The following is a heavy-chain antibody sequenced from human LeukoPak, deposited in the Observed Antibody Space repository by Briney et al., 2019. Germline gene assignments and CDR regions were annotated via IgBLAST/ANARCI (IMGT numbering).Heavy chain of an antibody. CDR1: GFTITNFW. CDR3: ARGLHWNDFNWFDS. CDR2: IQTDGST. J-gene: IGHJ5*01. Sequence: GGSLRLSCAASGFTITNFWMNWVRHTPGKGLMWVSHIQTDGSTRYAESVKGRFTISRDNAKNTVYLQMNTLSAEDTAIYYCARGLHWNDFNWFDSWGQGTLVTVSS. D-gene: IGHD1-1*01. V-gene: IGHV3-74*01.